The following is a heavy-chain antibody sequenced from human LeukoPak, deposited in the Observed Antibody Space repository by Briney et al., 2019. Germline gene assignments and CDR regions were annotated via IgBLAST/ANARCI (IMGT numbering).Heavy chain of an antibody. D-gene: IGHD7-27*01. CDR3: ARGGTQLTGDSSGAFDI. Sequence: GGSLRLSCAASGFTFSSYSMNWVRQAQGKGLEWVSSISSSSSYIYYADSVKGRFTISRDNAKNSLYLQMNSLRAEDTAVYYCARGGTQLTGDSSGAFDIWGQGTMVTVSS. J-gene: IGHJ3*02. CDR2: ISSSSSYI. CDR1: GFTFSSYS. V-gene: IGHV3-21*01.